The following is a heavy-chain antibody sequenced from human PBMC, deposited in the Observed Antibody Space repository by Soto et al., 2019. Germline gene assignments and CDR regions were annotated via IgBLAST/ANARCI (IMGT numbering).Heavy chain of an antibody. CDR2: ISSSSSTI. Sequence: GGSLRLSCAASGFTFSTYSMNWVRQAPGKGLEWVSYISSSSSTIFYTDSVKGRFTVSRDKSKNTLYVQMNNLRTEDTAVYYCAKDHEQIVPEYYFDYWGPGTLVTVSS. J-gene: IGHJ4*02. CDR3: AKDHEQIVPEYYFDY. CDR1: GFTFSTYS. V-gene: IGHV3-48*01. D-gene: IGHD6-6*01.